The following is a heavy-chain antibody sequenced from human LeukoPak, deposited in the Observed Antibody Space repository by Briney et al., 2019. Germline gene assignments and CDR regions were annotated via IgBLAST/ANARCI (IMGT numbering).Heavy chain of an antibody. D-gene: IGHD6-19*01. CDR1: GGSFSGYY. CDR2: IYHTGST. V-gene: IGHV4-34*01. Sequence: SETLSLTCAVYGGSFSGYYWSWSRQPPGKGLEWIGEIYHTGSTNYNPSLKSRVTISVDTPKNQFSLNLSSVTAADTAVYYCARLGLTVTGTYYYYYMDVWGKGTTVTISS. CDR3: ARLGLTVTGTYYYYYMDV. J-gene: IGHJ6*03.